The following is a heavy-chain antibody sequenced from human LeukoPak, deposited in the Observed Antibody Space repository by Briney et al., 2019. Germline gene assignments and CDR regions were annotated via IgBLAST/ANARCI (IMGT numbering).Heavy chain of an antibody. CDR1: GFTFDDYA. J-gene: IGHJ4*02. D-gene: IGHD1-26*01. V-gene: IGHV3-9*01. Sequence: GGSLRLSCAASGFTFDDYAMHWVRQAPGKGLEWVSGISWNSGSIGYADSVKGRFTISRDNAKNSLYLQMNSLRAEDTALYYCAKDGAGKTSGSYYDEAFFDYWGQGTLVTVSS. CDR2: ISWNSGSI. CDR3: AKDGAGKTSGSYYDEAFFDY.